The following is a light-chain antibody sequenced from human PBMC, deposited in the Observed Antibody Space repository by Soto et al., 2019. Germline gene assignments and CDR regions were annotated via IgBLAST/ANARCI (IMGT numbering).Light chain of an antibody. CDR2: GAS. CDR3: KQYDSLPT. V-gene: IGKV1-33*01. J-gene: IGKJ4*01. CDR1: HDITNY. Sequence: IQLTQSPSSLSASVGDRFTITCQASHDITNYLNWYQQKPGKGPRXLIYGASNLETGVQSRFSGSGFGTDFSFTIRSLQPEDFATYYCKQYDSLPTFGGGTKVDIK.